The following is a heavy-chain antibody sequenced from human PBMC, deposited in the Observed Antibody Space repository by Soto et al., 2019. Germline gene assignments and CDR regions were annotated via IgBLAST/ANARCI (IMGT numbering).Heavy chain of an antibody. J-gene: IGHJ6*04. D-gene: IGHD5-18*01. V-gene: IGHV4-30-4*08. Sequence: TLSLTCTFSGGSIISYYWSWIRQPPGKGLEWLGYIYYSGTTYYNPSLKSRVTISVDTSKNQFSLKVSSVTAADTAVYYCARALIQLWPRYYYGMDVWGTGGTGT. CDR2: IYYSGTT. CDR1: GGSIISYY. CDR3: ARALIQLWPRYYYGMDV.